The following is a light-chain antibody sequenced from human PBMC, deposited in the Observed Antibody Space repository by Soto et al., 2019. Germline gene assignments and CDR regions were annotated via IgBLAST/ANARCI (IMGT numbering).Light chain of an antibody. Sequence: EIVLTQSPGTLSLSPGERATLSCRASQSVSSSYLAWYQQKPGQAPRLLIYGASSRGTRIPDRCSGSGSGTDFTLTISRVEPEDFAVYYCHPYGSAPPYTFVQGTQREIK. V-gene: IGKV3-20*01. J-gene: IGKJ2*01. CDR3: HPYGSAPPYT. CDR2: GAS. CDR1: QSVSSSY.